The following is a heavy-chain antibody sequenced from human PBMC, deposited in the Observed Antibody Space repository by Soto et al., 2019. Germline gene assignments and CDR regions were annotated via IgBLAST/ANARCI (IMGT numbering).Heavy chain of an antibody. D-gene: IGHD2-15*01. CDR3: ARALKGSGGLNDTRFDY. V-gene: IGHV4-34*01. CDR2: INHSGST. CDR1: GGSFSGYY. J-gene: IGHJ4*02. Sequence: QVQLQQWGAGLLKPSETLSLTCAVYGGSFSGYYWSWIRQPPGKGLEWIGEINHSGSTNYNPSLKSRVTISVDTSKNQVSLKLSSVTAADTSVYYCARALKGSGGLNDTRFDYWGQGTLVTVSS.